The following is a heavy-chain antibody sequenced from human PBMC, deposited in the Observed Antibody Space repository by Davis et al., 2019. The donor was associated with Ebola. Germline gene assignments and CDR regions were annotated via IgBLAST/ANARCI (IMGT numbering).Heavy chain of an antibody. D-gene: IGHD1-26*01. V-gene: IGHV4-39*01. CDR2: IYYRGTT. J-gene: IGHJ4*02. CDR3: ARRRLSFEAIDY. CDR1: GGSVSSGGYY. Sequence: MPSETLSLTCTVSGGSVSSGGYYWSWIRQRPGKGLEWIGSIYYRGTTYYTPSLKSRVTISVDTSKNQFSLKLSSVSAADTAVYYCARRRLSFEAIDYWGQGTLVTVSS.